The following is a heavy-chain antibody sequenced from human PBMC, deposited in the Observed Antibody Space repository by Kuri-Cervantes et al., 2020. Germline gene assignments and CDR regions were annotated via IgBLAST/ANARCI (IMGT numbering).Heavy chain of an antibody. Sequence: GESLKISCAASGFTVSSNYMSWVRQAPGKGLEWVSVIYSGGSTYYADSVKGRFTISRDNAKNSLYLQMNSLRAEDTAVYYCARSAMVRGVWIWDGMDVWGQGTTVTVSS. V-gene: IGHV3-53*01. D-gene: IGHD3-10*01. CDR1: GFTVSSNY. J-gene: IGHJ6*02. CDR3: ARSAMVRGVWIWDGMDV. CDR2: IYSGGST.